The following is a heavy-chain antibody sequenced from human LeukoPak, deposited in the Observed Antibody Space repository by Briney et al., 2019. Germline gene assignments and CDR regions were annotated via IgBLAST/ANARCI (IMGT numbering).Heavy chain of an antibody. CDR1: GGSFSGYY. D-gene: IGHD6-13*01. V-gene: IGHV4-34*01. CDR2: INHSGST. Sequence: SETLSLTCAVYGGSFSGYYWSWIRQPPGKGLEWIGEINHSGSTNYNPSLKSRVTISVDTSENQFSLKLSSVTAADTAVYYCASSSSWYSVPLDYWGQGTLVTVSS. CDR3: ASSSSWYSVPLDY. J-gene: IGHJ4*02.